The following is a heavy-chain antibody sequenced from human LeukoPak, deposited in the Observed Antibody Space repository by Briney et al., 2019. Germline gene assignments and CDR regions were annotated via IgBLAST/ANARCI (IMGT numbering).Heavy chain of an antibody. CDR2: INWNGGST. Sequence: RGSLRLSCAASGFTFDDYGMSWVRQVSGKGLEWVSGINWNGGSTGYADSVKGRFTISRDNAKNSLYLQMNSLRAEDTALYYCARWAPKGGMDVWGKGTTVTVSS. J-gene: IGHJ6*04. V-gene: IGHV3-20*04. D-gene: IGHD3-16*01. CDR3: ARWAPKGGMDV. CDR1: GFTFDDYG.